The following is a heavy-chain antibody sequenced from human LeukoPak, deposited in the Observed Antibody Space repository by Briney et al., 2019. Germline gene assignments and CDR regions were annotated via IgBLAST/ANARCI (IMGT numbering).Heavy chain of an antibody. V-gene: IGHV4-34*01. Sequence: SETLSLTCAVSDGFLSGSYWTWIRQTPGKGLEWIGDINYSGITNYDPSLKSRVTISVDTSTNQFSLRLTSVTAADTAVYYCASSRSSWYYFDYWGQGTLVTVSS. CDR1: DGFLSGSY. CDR3: ASSRSSWYYFDY. D-gene: IGHD6-13*01. J-gene: IGHJ4*02. CDR2: INYSGIT.